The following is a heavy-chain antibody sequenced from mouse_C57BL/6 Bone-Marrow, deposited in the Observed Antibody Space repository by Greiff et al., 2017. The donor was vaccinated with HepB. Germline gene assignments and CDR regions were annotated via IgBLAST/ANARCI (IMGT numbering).Heavy chain of an antibody. Sequence: QVQLQQPGAELVKPGASVKLSCKASGYTFTSYWMQWVKQRPGQGLEWIGEIDPSDSYTNYNQKFKGKATLTVDTSSSTAYMQLSSLTSEDSAVYYCARSWYYFDYWGKGTTLTVSS. CDR3: ARSWYYFDY. D-gene: IGHD1-1*02. CDR1: GYTFTSYW. CDR2: IDPSDSYT. J-gene: IGHJ2*01. V-gene: IGHV1-50*01.